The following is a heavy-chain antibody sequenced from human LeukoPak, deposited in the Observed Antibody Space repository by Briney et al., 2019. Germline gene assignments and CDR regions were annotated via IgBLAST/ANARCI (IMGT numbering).Heavy chain of an antibody. CDR3: ARASSSWIKFDY. V-gene: IGHV4-59*01. CDR1: GGSISSYY. J-gene: IGHJ4*02. Sequence: PSETLSLTCTVSGGSISSYYWSWIRQPPGKGLEWIGYIYYSGSTNYNPSLKGRVTISVDTSKNQFSLKLNSMTAADTAVYYCARASSSWIKFDYWGQGTLVTVSS. D-gene: IGHD6-13*01. CDR2: IYYSGST.